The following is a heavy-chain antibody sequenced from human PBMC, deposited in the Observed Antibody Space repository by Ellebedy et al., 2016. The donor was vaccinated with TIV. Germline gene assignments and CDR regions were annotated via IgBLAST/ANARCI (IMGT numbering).Heavy chain of an antibody. Sequence: SETLSLTXSVSGGSISSGAYYWTWIRQHPGKGLEWIGYIFTSGSTYYNPSLKSRITISIDTSMNQFPLKLSSVTAADTAVYYCARSLGGPYYFDNWGQGTLVTVSS. D-gene: IGHD3-16*01. CDR3: ARSLGGPYYFDN. CDR2: IFTSGST. J-gene: IGHJ4*02. V-gene: IGHV4-31*03. CDR1: GGSISSGAYY.